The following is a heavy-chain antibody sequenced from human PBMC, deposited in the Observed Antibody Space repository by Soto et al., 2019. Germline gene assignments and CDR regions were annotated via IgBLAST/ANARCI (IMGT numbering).Heavy chain of an antibody. J-gene: IGHJ4*02. Sequence: ASETLSLTCTVSGASISSGGYYWTWIRQHPEKGLEWIGYISYSGITYYHPSLKSRVTISVDTSKNQFSLNLSSVTAADTAVYYCAREALALTDSFHFDYWGQGALVTVSS. CDR2: ISYSGIT. D-gene: IGHD3-9*01. V-gene: IGHV4-31*03. CDR1: GASISSGGYY. CDR3: AREALALTDSFHFDY.